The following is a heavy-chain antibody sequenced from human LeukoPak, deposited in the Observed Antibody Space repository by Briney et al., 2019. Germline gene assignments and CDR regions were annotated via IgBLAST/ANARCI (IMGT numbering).Heavy chain of an antibody. CDR1: GFTFSSYS. J-gene: IGHJ3*02. Sequence: PGGSLRLSCAASGFTFSSYSMNWVRQAPGKGLEWVSYISSTSNSIYYADSVKGRFTISRDNAKNSLYLQMNSLRAEDTAVYYCAREDEWLVPGAFDIWGQGTMVTVSS. V-gene: IGHV3-48*01. CDR2: ISSTSNSI. CDR3: AREDEWLVPGAFDI. D-gene: IGHD6-19*01.